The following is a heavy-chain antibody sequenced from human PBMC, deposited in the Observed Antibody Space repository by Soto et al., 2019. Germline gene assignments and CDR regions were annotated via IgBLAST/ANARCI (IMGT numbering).Heavy chain of an antibody. D-gene: IGHD1-1*01. CDR3: AGVGRMDDPLDY. CDR1: GFIFRNHG. J-gene: IGHJ4*02. Sequence: EVQLVESGGGLVKPGGSLRLSCVGSGFIFRNHGMNWVRQAPGKGLEWVSSISSSSNYVHYVDSVKGRFTISRDNDENSLYLQMNSLRADDTAVYFCAGVGRMDDPLDYWGQGALVTVSS. V-gene: IGHV3-21*02. CDR2: ISSSSNYV.